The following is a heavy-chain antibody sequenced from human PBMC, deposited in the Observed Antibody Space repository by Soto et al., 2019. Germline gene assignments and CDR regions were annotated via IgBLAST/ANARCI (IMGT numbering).Heavy chain of an antibody. V-gene: IGHV4-4*02. CDR3: ARVSGSYYYGMDV. J-gene: IGHJ6*02. D-gene: IGHD1-26*01. CDR2: IYHSGST. CDR1: GGSISSSNW. Sequence: QGQLQEAGPGLVKPAGTLSLTCAVSGGSISSSNWWSWVRQPPGKGLEWIGEIYHSGSTNYNASLKSRVPTSIDKSNNQFSLKLSPVTAADTAVYYCARVSGSYYYGMDVWGQGTTVTVSS.